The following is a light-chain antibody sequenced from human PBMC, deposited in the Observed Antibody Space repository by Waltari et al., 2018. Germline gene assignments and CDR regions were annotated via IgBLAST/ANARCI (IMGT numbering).Light chain of an antibody. CDR3: QAGGHGTWV. Sequence: QLVLTQSPSASASLGPSFKLTCTLSSAHRSNVIPWPQPQPGKGPRFLMKVNSDGSHRQAGEIPDRVAGTSSGSERYLSIASLQSEDEAHYFCQAGGHGTWVFGGETKLTVL. V-gene: IGLV4-69*01. CDR1: SAHRSNV. J-gene: IGLJ3*02. CDR2: VNSDGSH.